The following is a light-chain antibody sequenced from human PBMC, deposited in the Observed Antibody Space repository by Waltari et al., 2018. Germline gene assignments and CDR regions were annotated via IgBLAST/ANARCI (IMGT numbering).Light chain of an antibody. CDR3: SSYANTFHYV. CDR1: SRYVGSYNH. J-gene: IGLJ1*01. Sequence: QSALTQPASVSGSPGQSITISCAGTSRYVGSYNHVSWYQQYPGRAPKLLIYDVSKWPSGVSNRFSGSKSGNTASLTISGLQAEDEADYFCSSYANTFHYVFGTGTKVTVL. V-gene: IGLV2-14*03. CDR2: DVS.